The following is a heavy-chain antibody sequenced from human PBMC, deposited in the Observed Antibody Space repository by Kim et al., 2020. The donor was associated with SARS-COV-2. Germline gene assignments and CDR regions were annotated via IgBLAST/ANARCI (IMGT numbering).Heavy chain of an antibody. V-gene: IGHV4-59*01. D-gene: IGHD2-2*01. J-gene: IGHJ6*02. CDR1: GGSISSYY. Sequence: SETLSLTCTVSGGSISSYYWSWIRQPPGKGLEWIGYIYYSGSTNYNPSLKSRVTISVDTSKNQFSLKLSSVTAADTAVYYCAVGYCSSTSCSRGMDVWGQGTTGTVSS. CDR3: AVGYCSSTSCSRGMDV. CDR2: IYYSGST.